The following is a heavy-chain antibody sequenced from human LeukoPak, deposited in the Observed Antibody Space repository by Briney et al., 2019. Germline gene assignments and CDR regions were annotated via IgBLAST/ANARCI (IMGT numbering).Heavy chain of an antibody. CDR2: IYPGDSDT. V-gene: IGHV5-51*01. Sequence: GESLKISCKGSGYSFTSYWIGWVRQMPGKGLEWMGIIYPGDSDTRYSPSFQGQVTISADKSVSTAYLQWSSLKASDTAMYYCARHQYSGSWYGNWSDPWGQGTLVTVSS. D-gene: IGHD6-13*01. CDR1: GYSFTSYW. J-gene: IGHJ5*02. CDR3: ARHQYSGSWYGNWSDP.